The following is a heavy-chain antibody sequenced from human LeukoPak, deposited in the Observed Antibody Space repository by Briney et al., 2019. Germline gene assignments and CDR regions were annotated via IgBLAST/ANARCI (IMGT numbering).Heavy chain of an antibody. CDR2: ISSSSSYI. CDR3: ARDDYGDYAGFDY. Sequence: GGSLRLSYAASGFTFSSYSMNWVRQAPGKGLEWVSSISSSSSYIYYADSVKGRFTISRDNAKKSLYLQMNSLRAEDTAVYYCARDDYGDYAGFDYWGQGTLVTVSS. V-gene: IGHV3-21*01. D-gene: IGHD4-17*01. J-gene: IGHJ4*02. CDR1: GFTFSSYS.